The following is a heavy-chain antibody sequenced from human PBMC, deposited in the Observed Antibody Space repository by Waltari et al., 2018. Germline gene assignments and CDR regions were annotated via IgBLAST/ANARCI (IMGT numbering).Heavy chain of an antibody. CDR1: GFDFSNFW. CDR3: VRVGEENSNSQYRLFDA. J-gene: IGHJ5*02. D-gene: IGHD3-16*02. V-gene: IGHV3-7*01. CDR2: IKKDGSEI. Sequence: DVQLVESGGGLVQPGGSLRLSCVVSGFDFSNFWMIWARQAPGKGLEWLANIKKDGSEIHDVDSVKCRFTISRDNAKKSVYLQMNSLRVEDTAVYFCVRVGEENSNSQYRLFDALGQGSLVTVSS.